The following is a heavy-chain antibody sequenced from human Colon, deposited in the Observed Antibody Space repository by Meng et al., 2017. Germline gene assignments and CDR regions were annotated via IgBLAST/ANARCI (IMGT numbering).Heavy chain of an antibody. V-gene: IGHV3-74*01. CDR1: GFTFSIHW. CDR3: TRDFDSGYGF. D-gene: IGHD5-12*01. J-gene: IGHJ4*02. Sequence: GGSLRLSCAASGFTFSIHWMHWVRQPPGQGLEWVSRINGDGSSTGYADSVKGRFTISRDNAKNTLYLQVNSLRGEDTAVYYCTRDFDSGYGFWGQGTLVTVSS. CDR2: INGDGSST.